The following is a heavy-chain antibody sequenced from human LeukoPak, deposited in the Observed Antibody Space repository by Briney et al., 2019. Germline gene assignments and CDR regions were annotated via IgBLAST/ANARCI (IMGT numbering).Heavy chain of an antibody. J-gene: IGHJ4*02. CDR1: GYTFTSYG. V-gene: IGHV1-2*02. CDR3: ARESGIAVAGPFDY. D-gene: IGHD6-19*01. Sequence: ASVKVSCKASGYTFTSYGISWVRQAPGQGLEWMGWINPNSGGTNYAQKFQGRVTMTRDTSISTAYMELSRLRSDDTAVYYCARESGIAVAGPFDYWGQGTLVTVSS. CDR2: INPNSGGT.